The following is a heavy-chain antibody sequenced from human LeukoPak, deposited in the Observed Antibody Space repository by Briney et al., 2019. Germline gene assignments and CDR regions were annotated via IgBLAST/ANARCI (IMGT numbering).Heavy chain of an antibody. Sequence: SVKVSCKASGYTFTSYGISWVRQAPGQGLEWMGGIIPIFGTANYAQKFQGRVTITADESTSTAYMELSSLRSEDTAVYYCATSPREPLGRTSPEPEQLWGSWGQGTLVTVSS. CDR3: ATSPREPLGRTSPEPEQLWGS. CDR2: IIPIFGTA. V-gene: IGHV1-69*13. D-gene: IGHD3-16*01. J-gene: IGHJ4*02. CDR1: GYTFTSYG.